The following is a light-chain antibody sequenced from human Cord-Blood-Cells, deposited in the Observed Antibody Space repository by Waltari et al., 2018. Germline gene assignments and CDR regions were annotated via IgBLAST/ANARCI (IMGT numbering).Light chain of an antibody. CDR2: GAS. J-gene: IGKJ1*01. V-gene: IGKV3-20*01. CDR3: QQYGSSRT. Sequence: EFVLTQSPGTLSLSPGERATLSCRASQSVSSSYLAWYKQKPGQAPRLLIYGASSRATGIPDRFSGSGSGTDFTLTISRLEPEDFAVYYCQQYGSSRTFGQGTKVEIK. CDR1: QSVSSSY.